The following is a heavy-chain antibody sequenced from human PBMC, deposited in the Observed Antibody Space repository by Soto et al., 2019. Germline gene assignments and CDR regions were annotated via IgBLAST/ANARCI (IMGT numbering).Heavy chain of an antibody. CDR2: IYHSGST. V-gene: IGHV4-30-2*01. Sequence: PSETLSLTCSVSGGSISSGGYSWSWIRQPPGKGLEWIGYIYHSGSTYYNPSLKSRVTISVDRSKNQFSLKLSSVTAADTAVYYCARAESYYYGMDVWGQGTTVTVSS. J-gene: IGHJ6*02. CDR1: GGSISSGGYS. CDR3: ARAESYYYGMDV.